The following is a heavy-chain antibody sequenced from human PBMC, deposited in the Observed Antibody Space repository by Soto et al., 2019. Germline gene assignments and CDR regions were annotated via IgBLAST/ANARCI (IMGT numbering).Heavy chain of an antibody. CDR2: IIPIFGTA. Sequence: ASVKGSCKASGGTSSSYAISWVRQAPGQGLEWMGGIIPIFGTANYAQKFQGRVTITADESTSTAYMELSSLRSEDTAVYYCAGGAYSSSWYYGYYYGMDVWGQGTTVTVSS. CDR3: AGGAYSSSWYYGYYYGMDV. CDR1: GGTSSSYA. D-gene: IGHD6-13*01. J-gene: IGHJ6*02. V-gene: IGHV1-69*13.